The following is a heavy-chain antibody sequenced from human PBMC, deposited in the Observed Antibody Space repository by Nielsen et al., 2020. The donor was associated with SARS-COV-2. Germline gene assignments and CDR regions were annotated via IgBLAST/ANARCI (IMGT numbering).Heavy chain of an antibody. J-gene: IGHJ4*02. Sequence: GESLKISCKASGYTFSTSWIAWVRQMPGNGLEWMASIFPDDSDTRYSPSFRGQVTVSVDKSINTAYLQWDSLKASDTGMYYCARVIGSSAWADYWGQGTLVSVSA. CDR3: ARVIGSSAWADY. CDR2: IFPDDSDT. D-gene: IGHD2-2*01. CDR1: GYTFSTSW. V-gene: IGHV5-51*01.